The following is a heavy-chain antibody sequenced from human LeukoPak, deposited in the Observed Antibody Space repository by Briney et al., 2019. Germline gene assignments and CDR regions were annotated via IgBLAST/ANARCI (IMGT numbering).Heavy chain of an antibody. V-gene: IGHV3-7*03. CDR1: GFTFSIYW. CDR3: AKGAYSSGWYVNY. J-gene: IGHJ4*02. CDR2: IKPDGSEE. D-gene: IGHD6-19*01. Sequence: GGSLRLSCAASGFTFSIYWMSWVRQAPGKGLEWVANIKPDGSEEYYADSVKGRFTISRDNAKNSLYLQMNSLRAEDTALYYCAKGAYSSGWYVNYWGQGTLVTVSS.